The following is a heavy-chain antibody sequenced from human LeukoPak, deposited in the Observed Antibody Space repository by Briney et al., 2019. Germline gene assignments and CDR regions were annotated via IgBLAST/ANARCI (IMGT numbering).Heavy chain of an antibody. D-gene: IGHD1/OR15-1a*01. Sequence: GGSLRLSCAASGFTFSGLIFSSHAMHWVRQAPGKGLEWVAVISYDGSNKYYADTVKGRFTISRDNSKNTLYLQMNSLRAEDTAVYYCARDSSDANIDYWGQGTLVTVSS. J-gene: IGHJ4*02. CDR2: ISYDGSNK. V-gene: IGHV3-30-3*01. CDR1: GFTFSGLIFSSHA. CDR3: ARDSSDANIDY.